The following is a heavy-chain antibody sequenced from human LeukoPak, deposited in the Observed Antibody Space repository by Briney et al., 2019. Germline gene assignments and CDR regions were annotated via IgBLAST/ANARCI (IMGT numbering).Heavy chain of an antibody. Sequence: GGSLRLSCTGSGFMFGDYSITWVRQAPGEGLEWVSIIYSGGTTKYADSVRGRFTISRDKSKNTVHLQMNSLRAEDTAVYYCATSPSIMTAFRDWGQGTLVTVSS. CDR3: ATSPSIMTAFRD. V-gene: IGHV3-53*01. D-gene: IGHD3-16*01. CDR1: GFMFGDYS. J-gene: IGHJ1*01. CDR2: IYSGGTT.